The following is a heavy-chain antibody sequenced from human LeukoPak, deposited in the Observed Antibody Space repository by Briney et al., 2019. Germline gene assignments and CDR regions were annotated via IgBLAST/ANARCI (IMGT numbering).Heavy chain of an antibody. V-gene: IGHV5-51*01. CDR2: IYPGDSDT. J-gene: IGHJ4*02. Sequence: GESLKISCKGSGYSFTSYWIGWVRQMPGKGLEWMGTIYPGDSDTRYSPSFQGQVTISADKSITTAYLQWNSLKASDTAMYYCARRGFYYGSGSQSDYWGQGTLVTVSS. CDR3: ARRGFYYGSGSQSDY. D-gene: IGHD3-10*01. CDR1: GYSFTSYW.